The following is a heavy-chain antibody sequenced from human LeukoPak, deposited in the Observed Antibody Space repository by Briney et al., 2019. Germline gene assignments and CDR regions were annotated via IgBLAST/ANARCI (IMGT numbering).Heavy chain of an antibody. CDR2: IVPIFGTS. Sequence: ASVKVSCKASGGTFSSYAISWVRQAPGQGLEWMGGIVPIFGTSNYAQKFQGRVTITADESTSTAYMELISLRSEDTAVYYCATADKFSNWYVFDYWGQGTLVTVSS. CDR1: GGTFSSYA. CDR3: ATADKFSNWYVFDY. J-gene: IGHJ4*02. V-gene: IGHV1-69*13. D-gene: IGHD6-13*01.